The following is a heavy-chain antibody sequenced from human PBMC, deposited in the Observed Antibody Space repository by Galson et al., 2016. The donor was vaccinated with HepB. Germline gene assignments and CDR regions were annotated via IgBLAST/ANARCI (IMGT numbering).Heavy chain of an antibody. CDR2: IYSDGSKI. Sequence: SLRLSCAASGFTFSNYGFHWARHTPAKGLEWVAFIYSDGSKIYYGNSVKGRFTISRDNSKHTVYLEMNSLRAEDTAVYYCARAHCGVLLLDYWGQGTLVTVSA. D-gene: IGHD2-15*01. V-gene: IGHV3-30*12. CDR3: ARAHCGVLLLDY. J-gene: IGHJ4*02. CDR1: GFTFSNYG.